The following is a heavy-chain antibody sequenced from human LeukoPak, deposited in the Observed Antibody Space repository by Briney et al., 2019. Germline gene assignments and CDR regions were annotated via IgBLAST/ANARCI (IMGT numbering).Heavy chain of an antibody. J-gene: IGHJ5*02. D-gene: IGHD3-22*01. CDR2: IYHSGST. Sequence: SEALSLTCTVSGGSISSSSYYWGWIRQPPGKGLEWIGSIYHSGSTYYNPSLKSRVTISVDTSKNQFSLKLSSVTAADTAVYYCARDPTGGTMIVVVPWGQGTLVTVSS. CDR3: ARDPTGGTMIVVVP. CDR1: GGSISSSSYY. V-gene: IGHV4-39*07.